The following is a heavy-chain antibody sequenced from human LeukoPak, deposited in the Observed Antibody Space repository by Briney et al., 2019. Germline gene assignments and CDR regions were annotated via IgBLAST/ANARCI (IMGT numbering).Heavy chain of an antibody. CDR3: ARDFGSSGLGDLAFDI. Sequence: SVKVSCKASGGTFSSYAISWVRQAPGQGLEWMGGIIPIFGTANYAQKFQGRVTITADESTSTAYMELSCLRSEDTAVYYCARDFGSSGLGDLAFDIWGQGTMVTVSS. D-gene: IGHD6-19*01. J-gene: IGHJ3*02. V-gene: IGHV1-69*13. CDR1: GGTFSSYA. CDR2: IIPIFGTA.